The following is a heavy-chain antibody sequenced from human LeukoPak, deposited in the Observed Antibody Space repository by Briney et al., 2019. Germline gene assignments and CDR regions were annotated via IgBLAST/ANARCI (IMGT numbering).Heavy chain of an antibody. Sequence: ASVKVSCKVSGYTLTELSMHWVRQAPGKGLEWMGGFDSEDGETIYAQKFQGRVTITRNTSISTAYMELSSLRSEDTAVYYCARVPSGWYAFDYWGQGTLVTVSS. J-gene: IGHJ4*02. V-gene: IGHV1-24*01. CDR1: GYTLTELS. D-gene: IGHD6-19*01. CDR3: ARVPSGWYAFDY. CDR2: FDSEDGET.